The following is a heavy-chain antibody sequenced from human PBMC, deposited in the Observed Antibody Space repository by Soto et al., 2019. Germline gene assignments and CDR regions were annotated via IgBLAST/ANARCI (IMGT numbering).Heavy chain of an antibody. V-gene: IGHV1-3*01. CDR3: ARGHAKSSTIFGVVPIGSMDV. J-gene: IGHJ6*02. CDR1: GYTFTSYA. CDR2: INAGNGNT. Sequence: SVKVSCKASGYTFTSYAMHWVRQAPGQRLEWMGWINAGNGNTKYSQKFQGRVTITRDTSASTAYMELSSLRSEDTAVYYCARGHAKSSTIFGVVPIGSMDVWGQGTTVTVSS. D-gene: IGHD3-3*01.